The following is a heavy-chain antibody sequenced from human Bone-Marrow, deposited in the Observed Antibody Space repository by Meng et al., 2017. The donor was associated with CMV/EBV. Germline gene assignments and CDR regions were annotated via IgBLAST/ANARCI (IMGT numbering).Heavy chain of an antibody. V-gene: IGHV3-11*04. D-gene: IGHD6-19*01. CDR1: GFTFSDYY. J-gene: IGHJ6*02. CDR3: VRALRSCGPS. Sequence: GESLKISCAASGFTFSDYYMTWVRQAPGKGLEWLSHISGSGSIRHYADSVKGRFSISRDNSKNTLYLQIDSLRTEDTSVYYCVRALRSCGPSWGQGTTVTVSS. CDR2: ISGSGSIR.